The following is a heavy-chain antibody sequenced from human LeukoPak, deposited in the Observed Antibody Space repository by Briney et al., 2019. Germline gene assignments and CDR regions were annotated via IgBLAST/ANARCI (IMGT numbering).Heavy chain of an antibody. J-gene: IGHJ3*02. CDR2: IYYSGST. V-gene: IGHV4-34*01. Sequence: SETLSLTCAVYGGSFSGYYWGWIRQPPGKGLEWIGSIYYSGSTYYNPSLKSRVTISVDTSKNQFSLKLSSVTAADTAVYYCARDPAYCSGGSCYKHAFDIWGQGTMVTVSS. CDR3: ARDPAYCSGGSCYKHAFDI. CDR1: GGSFSGYY. D-gene: IGHD2-15*01.